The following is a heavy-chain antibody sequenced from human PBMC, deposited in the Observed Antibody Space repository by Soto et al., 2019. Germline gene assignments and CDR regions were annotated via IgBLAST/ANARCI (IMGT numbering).Heavy chain of an antibody. V-gene: IGHV1-69*01. CDR2: TLPFLGSS. D-gene: IGHD1-26*01. CDR1: GGTFKKFA. J-gene: IGHJ6*02. CDR3: ARGGKFHSEDLWEASYSHGWDV. Sequence: QVQLVQSGPEVKKPGSSVKVSCEASGGTFKKFAISWVRQAPGQGLEWMGGTLPFLGSSKYPQKFQGRVTIAADESATTTYMELTGLTSEDTAVYYCARGGKFHSEDLWEASYSHGWDVWGQGTTVTVSS.